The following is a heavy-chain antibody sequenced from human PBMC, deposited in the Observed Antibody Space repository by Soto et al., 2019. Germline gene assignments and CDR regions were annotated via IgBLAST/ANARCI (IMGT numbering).Heavy chain of an antibody. V-gene: IGHV1-69*13. CDR2: IIPIFGTA. J-gene: IGHJ6*02. Sequence: SVKVSCKASGGTFSSYAISWVRQAPGQGLEWMGGIIPIFGTANYAQKFQGRVTITADESTSTAYMELSSLRSEDTAVYYCAREGRVLLMSTEGGMAVWGQETTFPVSS. CDR3: AREGRVLLMSTEGGMAV. D-gene: IGHD2-8*01. CDR1: GGTFSSYA.